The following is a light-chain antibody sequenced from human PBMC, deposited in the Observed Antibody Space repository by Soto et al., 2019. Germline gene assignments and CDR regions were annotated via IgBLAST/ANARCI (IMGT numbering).Light chain of an antibody. V-gene: IGLV2-14*01. Sequence: QSLLTQPASLSVSPRQSISISCTGTSSDIGAYDYVAWFQQHPGKAPKLMISEVNNRPSGVSNRFSGSTYGNTAYLTISGIQVEDEAAYSCFSFATTSSHVLGTGTKV. CDR2: EVN. CDR1: SSDIGAYDY. J-gene: IGLJ1*01. CDR3: FSFATTSSHV.